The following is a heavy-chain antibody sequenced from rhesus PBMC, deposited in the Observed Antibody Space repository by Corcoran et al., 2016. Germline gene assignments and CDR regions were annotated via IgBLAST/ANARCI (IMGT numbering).Heavy chain of an antibody. Sequence: QVTLKESGPALVKPTQTLTLTCTFSGFSISTSGMGVGWIRQPPGKALEWLALIYWDDDKYYSTSLRSRLTIAKDTSKNQFVLTMTNRDPVDTAAYYCARSLGVYGLDSWGQGVVVTVSS. J-gene: IGHJ6*01. V-gene: IGHV2-174*01. CDR3: ARSLGVYGLDS. CDR1: GFSISTSGMG. D-gene: IGHD3-34*01. CDR2: IYWDDDK.